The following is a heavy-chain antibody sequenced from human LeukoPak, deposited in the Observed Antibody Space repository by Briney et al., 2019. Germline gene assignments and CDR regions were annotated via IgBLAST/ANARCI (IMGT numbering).Heavy chain of an antibody. Sequence: SVKVSCKASGGTFSSYAISWVRQAPGQGLEWMGGIIPIFGTANYAQKFQGRVTITADKSTSTAYMGLSSLRSEDTAVYYCAIPYSSSWYGDYWGQGTLVTVSS. CDR1: GGTFSSYA. D-gene: IGHD6-13*01. J-gene: IGHJ4*02. CDR3: AIPYSSSWYGDY. CDR2: IIPIFGTA. V-gene: IGHV1-69*06.